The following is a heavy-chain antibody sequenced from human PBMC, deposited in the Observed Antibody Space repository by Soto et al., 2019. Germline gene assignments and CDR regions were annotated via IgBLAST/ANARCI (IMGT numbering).Heavy chain of an antibody. J-gene: IGHJ6*02. CDR2: IIPIFGTA. V-gene: IGHV1-69*06. Sequence: QVQRVQSGAEVKKPGSSVKVSCKASGGTFSSXAXXXXXXXXXXGXXXMGXIIPIFGTANYAQKFQGRVTITADKSTSTAYMELSSLXSXDTAXXXCXXXXXXXXXXXXXXXXXXXXXXVXXQGTTVTVSS. CDR3: XXXXXXXXXXXXXXXXXXXXXXV. CDR1: GGTFSSXA.